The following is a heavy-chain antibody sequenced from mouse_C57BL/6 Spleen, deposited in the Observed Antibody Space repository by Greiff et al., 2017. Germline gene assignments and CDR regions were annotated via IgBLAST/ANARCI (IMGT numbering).Heavy chain of an antibody. CDR1: GYTFTSYW. V-gene: IGHV1-52*01. Sequence: QVQLKQPGAELVRPGSSVKLSCKASGYTFTSYWMHWVKQRPIQGLEWIGNIDPSDSETHYNQKFKDKATLTVDKSSSTAYMQLSSLTSEDSAVYYCARSDEKYYFDYWGQGTTLTVSS. CDR2: IDPSDSET. D-gene: IGHD2-3*01. J-gene: IGHJ2*01. CDR3: ARSDEKYYFDY.